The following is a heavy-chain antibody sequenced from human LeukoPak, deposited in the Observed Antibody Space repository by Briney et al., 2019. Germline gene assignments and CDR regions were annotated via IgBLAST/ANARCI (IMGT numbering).Heavy chain of an antibody. CDR1: GFTFSSYW. J-gene: IGHJ5*02. V-gene: IGHV3-74*01. CDR3: ARDSQLTSDWSLNWFDP. CDR2: IDSDGSST. D-gene: IGHD6-19*01. Sequence: GGSLRLSCAASGFTFSSYWMHWVRQAPGKGLVWLSRIDSDGSSTNYADAVKGRFTISRDNAKNTLYLQMNSLRAEDTAVYFCARDSQLTSDWSLNWFDPWGQGTLVTVFS.